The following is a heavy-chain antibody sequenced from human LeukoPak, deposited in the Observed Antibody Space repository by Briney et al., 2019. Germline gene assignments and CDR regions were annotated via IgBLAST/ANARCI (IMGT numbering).Heavy chain of an antibody. Sequence: ASVKVSCKASGGSFSSYVITWVRQAPGQGLEWMGRIIPVLGVSNFAQKFQGRVTITADKSTNTAHMELSRLGSGDTAVYYCARDGSMTTLSPWLDPWGQGTLVTVSS. J-gene: IGHJ5*02. CDR3: ARDGSMTTLSPWLDP. V-gene: IGHV1-69*04. D-gene: IGHD4-11*01. CDR2: IIPVLGVS. CDR1: GGSFSSYV.